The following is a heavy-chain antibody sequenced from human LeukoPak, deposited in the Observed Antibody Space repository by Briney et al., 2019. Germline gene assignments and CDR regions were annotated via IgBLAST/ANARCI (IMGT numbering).Heavy chain of an antibody. J-gene: IGHJ4*02. CDR1: GASIRSSSFY. CDR2: VFFSGNT. CDR3: SNLRRY. D-gene: IGHD3-16*02. V-gene: IGHV4-39*01. Sequence: SETLSLTCTVTGASIRSSSFYWGWVRQPPGQGLEWIGSVFFSGNTYYNSSLRGRITVSVDTSKNQFSLALTSVTASDTAVYYCSNLRRYWGQGKLVTVSS.